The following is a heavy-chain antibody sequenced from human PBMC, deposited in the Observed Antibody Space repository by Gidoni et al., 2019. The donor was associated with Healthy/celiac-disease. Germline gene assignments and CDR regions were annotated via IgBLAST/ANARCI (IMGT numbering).Heavy chain of an antibody. D-gene: IGHD3-9*01. CDR1: GGTFSSYP. V-gene: IGHV1-69*01. CDR2: IIPIFGTA. Sequence: QLVQSGAEVKKPGSAAKVSCKASGGTFSSYPIRWVRQAPGQGLEWMGGIIPIFGTANYAQKFQGRVTITADESTSTAYMELSSLRSEDTAVYYCAREGGRYFDWLSSYTPFDYWGQGTLVTVSS. CDR3: AREGGRYFDWLSSYTPFDY. J-gene: IGHJ4*02.